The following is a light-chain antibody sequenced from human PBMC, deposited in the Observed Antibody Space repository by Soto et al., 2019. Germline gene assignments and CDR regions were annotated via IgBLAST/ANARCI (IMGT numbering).Light chain of an antibody. CDR1: SSDVGGYHY. Sequence: QSALTQPASVSGSPGQSITISCTGTSSDVGGYHYVSWYQLLPGKAPKLMIYEVSNRPSGVSNRFSGSKSGNTASLTISGLQAEDEADYYCSSYTSSSTVVFGGGTKLTVL. J-gene: IGLJ2*01. V-gene: IGLV2-14*01. CDR3: SSYTSSSTVV. CDR2: EVS.